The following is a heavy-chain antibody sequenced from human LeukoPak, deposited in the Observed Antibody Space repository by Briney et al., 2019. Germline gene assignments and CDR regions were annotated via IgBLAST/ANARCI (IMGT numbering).Heavy chain of an antibody. CDR1: GFTFDDYA. CDR2: ISWNSGII. D-gene: IGHD6-19*01. Sequence: GGSLRLSCAASGFTFDDYAMHWVRQAPGKGLEWVSGISWNSGIIGYADSVKGRFTISRDNAKNSLYLQMNSLRAEDTALYYCAKDKSGYTSGWFDCWGQGTLVTVSS. CDR3: AKDKSGYTSGWFDC. V-gene: IGHV3-9*01. J-gene: IGHJ4*02.